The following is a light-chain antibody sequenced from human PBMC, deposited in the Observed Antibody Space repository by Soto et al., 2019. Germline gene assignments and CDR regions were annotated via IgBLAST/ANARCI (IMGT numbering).Light chain of an antibody. Sequence: DLQMTQSPSSGSAPVGDRVSITCRASQGISSWLAWYQQKPGRGPKLLIYTGSSLQSGVPSRFSGTGSGTDFTLTISSLQPEDVATYYCQQANSFPLTFGGGTKVEIK. J-gene: IGKJ4*01. CDR3: QQANSFPLT. CDR1: QGISSW. V-gene: IGKV1-12*01. CDR2: TGS.